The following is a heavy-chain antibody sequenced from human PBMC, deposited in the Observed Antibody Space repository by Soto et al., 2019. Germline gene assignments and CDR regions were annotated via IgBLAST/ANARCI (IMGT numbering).Heavy chain of an antibody. Sequence: PSETLSLTCAVSGGSISSGGYYWSWIRQHPGKGLEWIGYIYYSGSTYYNPSLKSRVTISVDTSKNQFSLKLSSVTAADTAVYYFARRYGYSSDYWGQGTLVTVSS. CDR1: GGSISSGGYY. CDR3: ARRYGYSSDY. V-gene: IGHV4-31*11. D-gene: IGHD5-18*01. CDR2: IYYSGST. J-gene: IGHJ4*02.